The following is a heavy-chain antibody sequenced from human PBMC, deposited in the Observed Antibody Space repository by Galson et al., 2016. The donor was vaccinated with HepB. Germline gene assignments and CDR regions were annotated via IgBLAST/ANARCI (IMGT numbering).Heavy chain of an antibody. Sequence: PALVKPTQTLTLTCTFSGLSVSTSGMCVSWIRQPPGKALEWLALIDWDDDTYYSTSLKTRLTISKDTSKNQVVLTMTNMDPVDTATYYCARILEGTHYYVSSGSYVRGAFDLWGQGTMVTVSS. CDR1: GLSVSTSGMC. V-gene: IGHV2-70*01. CDR2: IDWDDDT. J-gene: IGHJ3*01. CDR3: ARILEGTHYYVSSGSYVRGAFDL. D-gene: IGHD3-22*01.